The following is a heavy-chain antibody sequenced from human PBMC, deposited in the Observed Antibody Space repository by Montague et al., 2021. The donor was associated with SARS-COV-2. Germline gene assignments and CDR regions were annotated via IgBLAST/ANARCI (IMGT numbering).Heavy chain of an antibody. V-gene: IGHV4-59*08. CDR3: ARSSGSYSTFDF. J-gene: IGHJ4*02. Sequence: SKTRSLTCTVSGGSISSSYWTWIRQPPGKGLEWIGYIYYSGSTSYNPSLKSRVTMSVDTSKNQFSLKLSSVTAADTAVYYCARSSGSYSTFDFWGQGTLVTVSS. CDR2: IYYSGST. CDR1: GGSISSSY. D-gene: IGHD3-10*01.